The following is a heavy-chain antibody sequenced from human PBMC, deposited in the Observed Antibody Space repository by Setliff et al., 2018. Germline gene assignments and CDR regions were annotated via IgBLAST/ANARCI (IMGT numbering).Heavy chain of an antibody. D-gene: IGHD2-2*01. J-gene: IGHJ3*02. V-gene: IGHV4-61*02. Sequence: SETLSLTCTVSGDSISSGNYYWNWIRQPAGKGLEWIGRIYTSGSTTYNPSLKSRVTISIDMSKNQFSLKLNYVTAADTAVYYCARALGYCSRTSCYADAFDIWGQGTMVTVS. CDR2: IYTSGST. CDR1: GDSISSGNYY. CDR3: ARALGYCSRTSCYADAFDI.